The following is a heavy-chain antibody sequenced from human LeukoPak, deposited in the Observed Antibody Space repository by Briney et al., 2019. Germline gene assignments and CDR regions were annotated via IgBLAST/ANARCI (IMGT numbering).Heavy chain of an antibody. CDR1: GGSISSYY. V-gene: IGHV4-59*08. D-gene: IGHD3-10*01. Sequence: SETLSRTCTVSGGSISSYYWSWIRQPPGKGLDWIGYIYYSGSTNYNPSLKSRVTISVDTSKNQFSLTLSSVTAADTAVYYCARLSKYGSGTYYPDVWGQGTTVTVSS. CDR3: ARLSKYGSGTYYPDV. J-gene: IGHJ6*02. CDR2: IYYSGST.